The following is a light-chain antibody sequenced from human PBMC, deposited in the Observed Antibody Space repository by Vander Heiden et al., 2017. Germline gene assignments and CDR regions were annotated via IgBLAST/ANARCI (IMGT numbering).Light chain of an antibody. Sequence: SPSSLSASVGDRVTIPCRASQSISTHLNWYQQRPGRPPKLLIYDATNLESGVPSRFSGSGSGTDFTLTISSLQPEDFATYSCQQSFTTPITFAGGTKVEMK. CDR1: QSISTH. V-gene: IGKV1-39*01. CDR2: DAT. CDR3: QQSFTTPIT. J-gene: IGKJ4*01.